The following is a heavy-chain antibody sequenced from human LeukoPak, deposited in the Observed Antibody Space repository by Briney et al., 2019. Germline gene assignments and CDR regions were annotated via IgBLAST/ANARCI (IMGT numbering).Heavy chain of an antibody. V-gene: IGHV4-39*07. CDR3: ARDAGHQLSRRNYYAMDV. J-gene: IGHJ6*02. CDR2: IYYSGST. D-gene: IGHD2-2*01. Sequence: GSLRLSCTGSGFTFGHYALAWVRQAPGKGLEWIGSIYYSGSTYYNPSLKSRVTISVDTSKNQFSLKLSSVTAADTAVYYCARDAGHQLSRRNYYAMDVWGQGTTVTVSS. CDR1: GFTFGHYA.